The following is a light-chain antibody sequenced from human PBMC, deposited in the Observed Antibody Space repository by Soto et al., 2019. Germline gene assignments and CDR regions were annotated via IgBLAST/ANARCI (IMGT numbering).Light chain of an antibody. CDR2: GAS. J-gene: IGKJ3*01. Sequence: EIVLTQSPGTLSLSPGERATLSCRASQTVTNNYLAWYQRKPGLAPRLLIFGASRRATGIPDRFGGSGSGTDCTLTISSLEPEDFAVYYCQQYGSSPLFTFGPGTKVDFK. CDR3: QQYGSSPLFT. CDR1: QTVTNNY. V-gene: IGKV3-20*01.